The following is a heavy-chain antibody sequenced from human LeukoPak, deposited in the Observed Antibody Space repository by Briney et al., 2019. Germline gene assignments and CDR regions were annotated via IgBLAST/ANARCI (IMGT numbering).Heavy chain of an antibody. D-gene: IGHD6-13*01. V-gene: IGHV4-61*01. Sequence: SETLSLTCTVSGYSISSGYYWSWIRQPPGKGLEWIGYIYYSGSTNYNPSLKSRVTISVDTSKNQFSLKLSSVTAADTAVYYCARFLAAAGTTWFDPWGQGTLVTVSS. J-gene: IGHJ5*02. CDR3: ARFLAAAGTTWFDP. CDR1: GYSISSGYY. CDR2: IYYSGST.